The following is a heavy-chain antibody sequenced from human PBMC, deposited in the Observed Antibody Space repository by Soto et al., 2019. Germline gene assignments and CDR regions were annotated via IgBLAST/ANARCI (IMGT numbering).Heavy chain of an antibody. D-gene: IGHD2-2*01. CDR2: IFSNDDK. CDR1: GLSLSNGRLG. V-gene: IGHV2-26*01. CDR3: ALIKDCSRTDCYLASFAP. Sequence: GSGPTLVNPTETLTLTCTVSGLSLSNGRLGVSWIRQPPGKAMEWLAHIFSNDDKSYSTSLKSSLTISKDPSRSLLVLTMTKMDPVDSATFYFALIKDCSRTDCYLASFAPWGQETLVTVSS. J-gene: IGHJ5*02.